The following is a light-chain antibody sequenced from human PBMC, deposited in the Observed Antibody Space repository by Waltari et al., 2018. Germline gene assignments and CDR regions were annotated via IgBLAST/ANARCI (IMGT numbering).Light chain of an antibody. Sequence: QSVLTQPPSVSAAPGKRVTTSCPGGSPNFGNNYVSWYRKFPGTAPKLLIYEDNERPSGVPGRFSGSKSGTSATLDITGLQAGDEADYYCGTWDSSLSGAVFGGGTHLTVL. J-gene: IGLJ7*01. CDR1: SPNFGNNY. CDR3: GTWDSSLSGAV. CDR2: EDN. V-gene: IGLV1-51*02.